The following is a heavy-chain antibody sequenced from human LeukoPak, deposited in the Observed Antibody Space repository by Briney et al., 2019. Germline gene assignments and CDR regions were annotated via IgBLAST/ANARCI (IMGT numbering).Heavy chain of an antibody. CDR1: GGSISSGSYY. V-gene: IGHV4-61*02. D-gene: IGHD3-3*01. Sequence: TLSLTCTVSGGSISSGSYYWSWIRQPAGKGLEWIGRIYTSGSTNYNPSLKSRVTISVDTSKNQFSLKLGSVTAADTAVYYCASRSGDGMDVWGQGTTVTVSS. J-gene: IGHJ6*02. CDR3: ASRSGDGMDV. CDR2: IYTSGST.